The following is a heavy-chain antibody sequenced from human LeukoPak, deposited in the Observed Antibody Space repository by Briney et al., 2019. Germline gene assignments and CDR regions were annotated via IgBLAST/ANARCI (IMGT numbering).Heavy chain of an antibody. CDR3: ARGHYYDSSGYYDLDY. Sequence: SQTLSLTCAISGDSVSSNSAAWNWLRQSPSRGLEWLGMTYYRSKWYNDYAVSVKSRITINPDTSKNQFSLQLNSVTPEDTAVYYCARGHYYDSSGYYDLDYWGQGTLVTVSS. D-gene: IGHD3-22*01. V-gene: IGHV6-1*01. CDR1: GDSVSSNSAA. J-gene: IGHJ4*02. CDR2: TYYRSKWYN.